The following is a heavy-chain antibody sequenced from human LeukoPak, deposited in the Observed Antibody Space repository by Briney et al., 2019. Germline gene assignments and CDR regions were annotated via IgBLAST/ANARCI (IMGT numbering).Heavy chain of an antibody. CDR3: AKGRPGIVATTDFDY. Sequence: GGSLRLSCSASGFTFSSYAMHWVRQAPGKGLEWVAVIPYDGGYKYYADSVKGRFTISRDNSKNTLYLQMNSLRAEDTAVYYCAKGRPGIVATTDFDYWGQGTLVTVSS. CDR2: IPYDGGYK. J-gene: IGHJ4*02. D-gene: IGHD5-12*01. CDR1: GFTFSSYA. V-gene: IGHV3-30*01.